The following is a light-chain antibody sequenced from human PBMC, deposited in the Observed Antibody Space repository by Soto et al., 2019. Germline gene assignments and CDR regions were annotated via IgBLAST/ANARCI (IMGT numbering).Light chain of an antibody. J-gene: IGKJ1*01. Sequence: DIQMTQYPSSLYASVGDRVTITCRASQSISSYLNWYQQKPGKAPKLLIYAASSLQSGVPSRFSGSGSGTDFTLTISSLQPEDFATYYCQQSYSTPRTFGQGTKVDI. CDR3: QQSYSTPRT. CDR2: AAS. V-gene: IGKV1-39*01. CDR1: QSISSY.